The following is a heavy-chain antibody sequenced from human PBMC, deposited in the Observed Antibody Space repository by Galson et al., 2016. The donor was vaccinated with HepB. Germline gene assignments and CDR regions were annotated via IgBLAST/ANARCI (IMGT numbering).Heavy chain of an antibody. D-gene: IGHD1/OR15-1a*01. CDR1: GFTFSNAW. V-gene: IGHV3-15*01. J-gene: IGHJ3*02. Sequence: SLRLSCAASGFTFSNAWMSWVRQAPGKGLEWVGRIKSKAGGGITDYAAPVKGRFTISRDDSKNTMYLQMNSLKTEDTAVYYCATEGSKNNGGAFDIWGQGTVVTVSS. CDR3: ATEGSKNNGGAFDI. CDR2: IKSKAGGGIT.